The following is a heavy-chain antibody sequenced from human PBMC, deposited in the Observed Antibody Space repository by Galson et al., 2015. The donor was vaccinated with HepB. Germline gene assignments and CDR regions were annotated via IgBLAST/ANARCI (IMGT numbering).Heavy chain of an antibody. V-gene: IGHV2-5*05. CDR2: IYWDDDK. J-gene: IGHJ4*02. CDR1: GFSFLSSGVG. D-gene: IGHD3-22*01. CDR3: VYRNNYYDSSGRIDY. Sequence: PALVKPTQTLTLTCTFSGFSFLSSGVGVGWIRQPPGKALEWLALIYWDDDKRYGPSLKSRLTITKDTSENQVVLRMTNMDPVDTATYYCVYRNNYYDSSGRIDYWGQGTLVTVSS.